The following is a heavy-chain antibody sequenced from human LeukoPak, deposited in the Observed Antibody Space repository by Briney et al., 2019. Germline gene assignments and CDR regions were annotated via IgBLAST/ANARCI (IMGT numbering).Heavy chain of an antibody. V-gene: IGHV1-69*13. CDR2: IIPIFGTA. D-gene: IGHD3-9*01. CDR1: GGTFSSYA. CDR3: ARGVRYFDWLPYFFDY. J-gene: IGHJ4*02. Sequence: SVKVSCKASGGTFSSYAISWVRQAPGQGLEWMGGIIPIFGTANYAQKFQGRVTITADESTSTAYMELSSLRSEDTAVYYCARGVRYFDWLPYFFDYWGQGTLITVSS.